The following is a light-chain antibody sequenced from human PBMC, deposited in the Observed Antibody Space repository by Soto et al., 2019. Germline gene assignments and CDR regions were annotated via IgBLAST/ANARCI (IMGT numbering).Light chain of an antibody. CDR2: DAS. J-gene: IGKJ5*01. CDR3: QQYGSSPPIT. V-gene: IGKV3-15*01. Sequence: EVVMTQSPATLSVSPGERVTFSCRASQSVTTNLAWYQHKPGQSPRLLISDASTGASGIPPRFSGSGSGTEFTLTIDRLQSADFAVYYCQQYGSSPPITFGQGTRLEIK. CDR1: QSVTTN.